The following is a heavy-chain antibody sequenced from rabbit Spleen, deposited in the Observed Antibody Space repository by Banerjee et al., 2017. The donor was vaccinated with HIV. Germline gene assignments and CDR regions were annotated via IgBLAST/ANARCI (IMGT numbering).Heavy chain of an antibody. J-gene: IGHJ4*01. D-gene: IGHD7-1*01. V-gene: IGHV1S45*01. CDR3: TRDLSHDSAGGPFNL. CDR1: GFSLSRNYW. Sequence: QEQLEESGGDLVKPEGSLTLTCTASGFSLSRNYWICWVRQAPGKGLEWIGCAYISNNIIQYASWAKGRFTISKTSSTTVTLQMTSLTAADTATYFCTRDLSHDSAGGPFNLWGQGTLVTVS. CDR2: AYISNNII.